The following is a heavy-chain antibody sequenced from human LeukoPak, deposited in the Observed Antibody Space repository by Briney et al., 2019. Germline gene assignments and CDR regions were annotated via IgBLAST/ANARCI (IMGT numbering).Heavy chain of an antibody. J-gene: IGHJ6*03. Sequence: GGSLRLSCAASGFTFISYWMSWVRQAPGKGLEWVANIKQDGSEKYYVDSVKGRFTISRDNAKNSLYLQMNSLRAEDTAVYYCAREDPVPAAIYYYYYMDVWGKGTTVTISS. D-gene: IGHD2-2*01. V-gene: IGHV3-7*01. CDR3: AREDPVPAAIYYYYYMDV. CDR2: IKQDGSEK. CDR1: GFTFISYW.